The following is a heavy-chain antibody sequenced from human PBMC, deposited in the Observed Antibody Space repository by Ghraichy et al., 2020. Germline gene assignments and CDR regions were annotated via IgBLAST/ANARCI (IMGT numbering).Heavy chain of an antibody. D-gene: IGHD2/OR15-2a*01. CDR2: TYYESKWYN. CDR3: ARGHNSAFDI. CDR1: GDSVSSNNVA. Sequence: SETLSLTCAISGDSVSSNNVAWNWIRQSPSRGLEWLGRTYYESKWYNDYAVSVRSRINVNQDTSKNQISLQLNSLTPEDTAVYYCARGHNSAFDIWGQGTMVTVSS. V-gene: IGHV6-1*01. J-gene: IGHJ3*02.